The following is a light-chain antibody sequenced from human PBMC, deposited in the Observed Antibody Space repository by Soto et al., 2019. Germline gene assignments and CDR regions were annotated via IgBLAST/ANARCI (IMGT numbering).Light chain of an antibody. J-gene: IGKJ1*01. CDR2: AAS. CDR3: LQHSTYPLT. V-gene: IGKV1-17*01. CDR1: QGIRNE. Sequence: DIQMTHFPSSLSASVGDRVTITCRASQGIRNELAWYQQKPRKAPKRLIYAASRLQSGVPSRFSGSGSGTEFTIAISSLQPEDFATFYCLQHSTYPLTFGQGTKVEIK.